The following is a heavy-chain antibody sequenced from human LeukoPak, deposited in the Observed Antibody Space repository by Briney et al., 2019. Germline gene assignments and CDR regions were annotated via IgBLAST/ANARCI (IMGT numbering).Heavy chain of an antibody. V-gene: IGHV3-43D*03. D-gene: IGHD6-13*01. J-gene: IGHJ4*02. CDR1: GFTFNDNA. CDR3: ARGKSSSLDPIDY. Sequence: GGSLSLSCAASGFTFNDNALYWVRKVPGKGLEWVSLINWDVGSTYYAAFVKGLFTISRDNRKNSLYLQMNTLRAEDTAFYYCARGKSSSLDPIDYWGQGTLVTVSS. CDR2: INWDVGST.